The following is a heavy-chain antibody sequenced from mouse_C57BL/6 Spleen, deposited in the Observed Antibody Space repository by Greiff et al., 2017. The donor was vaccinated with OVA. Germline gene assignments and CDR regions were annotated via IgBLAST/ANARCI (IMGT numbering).Heavy chain of an antibody. Sequence: DVMLVESGGGLVKPGGSLKLSCAASGFTFSDYGMHWVRQAPEKGLEWVAYISSGSSTIYYADTVKGRFTISRDNAKNTLFLQMTSLRSEDTAMYYCARRSDYYGSSYAMDYWGQGTSVTVSS. V-gene: IGHV5-17*01. J-gene: IGHJ4*01. CDR3: ARRSDYYGSSYAMDY. D-gene: IGHD1-1*01. CDR2: ISSGSSTI. CDR1: GFTFSDYG.